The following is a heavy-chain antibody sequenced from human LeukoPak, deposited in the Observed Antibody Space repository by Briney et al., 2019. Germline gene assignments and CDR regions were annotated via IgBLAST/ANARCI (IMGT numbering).Heavy chain of an antibody. Sequence: ASVKVSCKASGYTFTGYYMHWVRQAPGQGLEWMGWINPNSGGTNYAQKFQGRVTMTRDTSISTAYMELSRLRSDDTAVYYCANGYCSSTSCYGDYYYYYGMDVWGQGTTVTVYS. J-gene: IGHJ6*02. D-gene: IGHD2-2*01. CDR2: INPNSGGT. CDR1: GYTFTGYY. CDR3: ANGYCSSTSCYGDYYYYYGMDV. V-gene: IGHV1-2*02.